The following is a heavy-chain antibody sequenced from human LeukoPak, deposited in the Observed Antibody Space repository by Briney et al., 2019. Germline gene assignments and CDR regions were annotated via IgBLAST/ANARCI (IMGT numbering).Heavy chain of an antibody. J-gene: IGHJ4*02. CDR2: ISYDGSNK. CDR3: ARRYYDILTGYYLDY. D-gene: IGHD3-9*01. V-gene: IGHV3-30-3*01. Sequence: HPGGSLRLSCAASGFTFSSYAMHWVRQAPGKGLEWVAVISYDGSNKYYADSVKGRFTISRDNSKNTLYLQMNSLRAEDTAVYYCARRYYDILTGYYLDYWGQGTLVTVSP. CDR1: GFTFSSYA.